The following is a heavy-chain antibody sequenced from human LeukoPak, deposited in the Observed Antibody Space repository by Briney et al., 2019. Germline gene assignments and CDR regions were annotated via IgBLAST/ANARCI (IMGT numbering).Heavy chain of an antibody. V-gene: IGHV3-23*01. Sequence: GGSLRLSCAASGFTFSSHTMSWVRQAPGKGLEWVSGISGSGVNTYYANSVKGRFTISRDSAKNTLYLQMNSLRAEDTAVYYCARGTGNYYGYWGQGTLVTVSS. CDR3: ARGTGNYYGY. CDR1: GFTFSSHT. D-gene: IGHD3/OR15-3a*01. J-gene: IGHJ4*02. CDR2: ISGSGVNT.